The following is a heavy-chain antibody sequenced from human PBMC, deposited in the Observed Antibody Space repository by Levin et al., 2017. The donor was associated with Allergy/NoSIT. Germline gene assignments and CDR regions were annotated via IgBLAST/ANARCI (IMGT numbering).Heavy chain of an antibody. CDR2: IWYDGSSK. V-gene: IGHV3-33*01. D-gene: IGHD2-15*01. CDR1: GFSFSSYG. Sequence: GESLKISCAASGFSFSSYGMHWVRQAPGKGLEWVAGIWYDGSSKDYADSVTGRFTISRDNSKSTLSLQMNSLGAEDTAVYYCASGPMLRYYYFDLWGRGTLVTVSS. J-gene: IGHJ2*01. CDR3: ASGPMLRYYYFDL.